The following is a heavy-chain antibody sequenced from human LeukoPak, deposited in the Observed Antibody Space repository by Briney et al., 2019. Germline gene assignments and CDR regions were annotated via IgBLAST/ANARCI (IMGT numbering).Heavy chain of an antibody. CDR2: IYYSGST. Sequence: PSETLSLTCTVSSGSISSYYWSWIRQPPGKGLEWIGYIYYSGSTNYNPSLKSRVTISVDTSKNQFSLKLSSVTAADTAVYYCARGSHDFWSGYYLDYWGQGTLVTVSS. D-gene: IGHD3-3*01. J-gene: IGHJ4*02. CDR1: SGSISSYY. V-gene: IGHV4-59*01. CDR3: ARGSHDFWSGYYLDY.